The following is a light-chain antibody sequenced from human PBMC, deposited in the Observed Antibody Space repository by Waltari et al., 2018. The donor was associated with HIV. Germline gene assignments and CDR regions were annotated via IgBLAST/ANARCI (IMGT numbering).Light chain of an antibody. CDR3: QQYGSSPPYT. V-gene: IGKV3-20*01. J-gene: IGKJ2*01. Sequence: ESVLTQSPGTLSLSPGERATLSCRASQSVSSSYLAWYQQKPGQAPRLLIYGASSRATGIPDRFSGRGSGTDFTLTISRLEPEDFAVYYCQQYGSSPPYTFGQGPRWRSN. CDR2: GAS. CDR1: QSVSSSY.